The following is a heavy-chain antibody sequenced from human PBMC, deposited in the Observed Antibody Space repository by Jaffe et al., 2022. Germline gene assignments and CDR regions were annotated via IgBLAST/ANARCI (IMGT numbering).Heavy chain of an antibody. CDR1: GYTFTSYD. CDR3: ARVEDVGSRVTIGNEREWLVFPHLDY. Sequence: QVQLVQSGAEVKKPGASVKVSCKASGYTFTSYDINWVRQATGQGLEWMGWMNPNSGNTGYAQKFQGRVTMTRNTSISTAYMELSSLRSEDTAVYYCARVEDVGSRVTIGNEREWLVFPHLDYWGQGTLVTVSS. CDR2: MNPNSGNT. V-gene: IGHV1-8*01. J-gene: IGHJ4*02. D-gene: IGHD6-19*01.